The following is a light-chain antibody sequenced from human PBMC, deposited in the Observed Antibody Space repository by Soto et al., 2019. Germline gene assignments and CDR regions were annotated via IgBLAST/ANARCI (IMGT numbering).Light chain of an antibody. CDR2: GDS. Sequence: QSVLTQPPSVSGAPGQRVTISCTGSSSNIGAGYNVHWYQQVPGTAPKLLIYGDSNRPSGVPDRFSGSKSGTSASLPITGLQAVDDADYSCQSYDSSLSGWLFGGGTKLTVL. CDR3: QSYDSSLSGWL. J-gene: IGLJ3*02. V-gene: IGLV1-40*01. CDR1: SSNIGAGYN.